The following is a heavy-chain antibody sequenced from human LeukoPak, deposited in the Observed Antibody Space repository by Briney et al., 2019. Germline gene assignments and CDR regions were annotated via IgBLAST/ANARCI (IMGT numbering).Heavy chain of an antibody. V-gene: IGHV4-34*01. Sequence: SETLSLTCAVYGGSFSGYYWSWIRQPPGKGLEWIGEINHSGSTNYNPSLKSRVTISVDRSKNQFSPKLSSVTAADTAVYYCARAIWSNYVDYWGQGTLVTVSS. CDR2: INHSGST. D-gene: IGHD3-3*01. J-gene: IGHJ4*02. CDR3: ARAIWSNYVDY. CDR1: GGSFSGYY.